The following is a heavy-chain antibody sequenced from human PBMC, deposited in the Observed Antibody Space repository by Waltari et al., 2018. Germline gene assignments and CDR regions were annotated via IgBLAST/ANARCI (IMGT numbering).Heavy chain of an antibody. V-gene: IGHV1-8*01. CDR3: ARGMASTVTTHYYYYYYMDV. CDR2: MNPNSGNT. J-gene: IGHJ6*03. D-gene: IGHD4-17*01. CDR1: GYTFTSYD. Sequence: QVQLVQSGAEVKKPGASVKVSCKASGYTFTSYDINWVRQATGQGLEWMGWMNPNSGNTGYAQKFQGRVTMTRNTSISTAYMELSSLRSEDTAVYYCARGMASTVTTHYYYYYYMDVWGKGTTVTVSS.